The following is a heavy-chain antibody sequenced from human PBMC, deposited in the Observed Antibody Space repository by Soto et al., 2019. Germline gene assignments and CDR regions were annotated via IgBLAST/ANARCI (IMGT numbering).Heavy chain of an antibody. J-gene: IGHJ5*02. CDR1: GFTFKDHY. CDR3: ARVRRYCSSTTCPMWFDP. V-gene: IGHV3-11*01. CDR2: ISNTGSSI. Sequence: GRSLRLSCTASGFTFKDHYMSWIRQAPGKGLEWVSHISNTGSSIYYADSVKGRITISRDNAKNSLFLQMSSLSAEDTAMYYCARVRRYCSSTTCPMWFDPWGQGTLVTVSS. D-gene: IGHD2-2*01.